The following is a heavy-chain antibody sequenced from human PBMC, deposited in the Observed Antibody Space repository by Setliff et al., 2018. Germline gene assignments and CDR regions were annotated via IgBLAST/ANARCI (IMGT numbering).Heavy chain of an antibody. J-gene: IGHJ4*02. CDR1: GYSFSESI. CDR2: ISIYTGNA. D-gene: IGHD2-2*01. CDR3: SRLVRYCTTTSCQRLSGGEY. Sequence: ASVKVSCKASGYSFSESIVSWVRQAPGQGLEWMGRISIYTGNAYYAHKLQGRVTMTTDTSTDTAYLELRSLRSDDTAVYYCSRLVRYCTTTSCQRLSGGEYWGQGTLVTVSS. V-gene: IGHV1-18*01.